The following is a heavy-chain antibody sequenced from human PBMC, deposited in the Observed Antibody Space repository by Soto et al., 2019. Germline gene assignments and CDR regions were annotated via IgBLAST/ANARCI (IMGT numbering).Heavy chain of an antibody. D-gene: IGHD2-15*01. CDR2: IYASGST. V-gene: IGHV4-4*07. Sequence: SETLSHTCNVSDDSLSTYSSSWIRQPAGKGLEWIGRIYASGSTNYNPSLKGRVSMSVDTSKKQFSLRMITVTAADTAMYYCARSASPRGGWFRPWGQGVLGTVSS. CDR3: ARSASPRGGWFRP. J-gene: IGHJ5*02. CDR1: DDSLSTYS.